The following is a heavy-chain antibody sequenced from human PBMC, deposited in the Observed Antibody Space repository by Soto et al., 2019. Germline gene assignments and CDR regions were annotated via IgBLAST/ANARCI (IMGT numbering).Heavy chain of an antibody. CDR2: ISDSAGST. V-gene: IGHV3-23*01. Sequence: GGSLRLSCAASGFTFSNYAMSWVRQAPGRGLEWVSGISDSAGSTYYADSVKGRFTISRDNSENTLYLQMNSLRAEDTAVYYCARDSVETEGWFDPWGQGTLVTVSS. CDR1: GFTFSNYA. J-gene: IGHJ5*02. CDR3: ARDSVETEGWFDP.